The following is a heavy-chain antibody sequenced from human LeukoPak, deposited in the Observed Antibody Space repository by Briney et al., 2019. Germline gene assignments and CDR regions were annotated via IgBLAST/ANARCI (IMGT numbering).Heavy chain of an antibody. CDR3: VRVTEN. CDR1: GFTFYNFY. J-gene: IGHJ1*01. CDR2: INGDGSET. Sequence: GSLRLSCEASGFTFYNFYMHWARQAPGEGLVWVARINGDGSETNYADSVKGRFTISRDNAKKKLYLQMNSLRAEDTAVYYCVRVTENWGQGTLVTVSS. V-gene: IGHV3-74*01.